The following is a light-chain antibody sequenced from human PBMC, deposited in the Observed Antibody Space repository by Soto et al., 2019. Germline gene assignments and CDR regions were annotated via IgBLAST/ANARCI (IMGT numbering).Light chain of an antibody. CDR3: ATWDSSLRIGV. CDR2: DTY. J-gene: IGLJ3*02. Sequence: QSVLTQPPSVSAAPGQTVTISCSGSSSNIGSNFVSWYQQIPGTAPKLLIYDTYNRPSGIPGRFSGSKSGTSATLGITGLQTGDEADYYCATWDSSLRIGVFGGGTKVTVL. CDR1: SSNIGSNF. V-gene: IGLV1-51*01.